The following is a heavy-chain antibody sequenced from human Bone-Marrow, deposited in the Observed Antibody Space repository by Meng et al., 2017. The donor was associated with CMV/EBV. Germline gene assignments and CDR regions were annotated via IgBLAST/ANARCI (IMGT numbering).Heavy chain of an antibody. D-gene: IGHD6-19*01. Sequence: GGSLRLSCAASGFTFSSFALTWVRQAPGKGLEWVSGISGSGDSTYYADSVRGRFTISRDNSKNTLYLQMNSLRAEETALYYCAKAPPPVNGWPSYLDYWGQGTLVTVSS. CDR2: ISGSGDST. CDR1: GFTFSSFA. J-gene: IGHJ4*02. CDR3: AKAPPPVNGWPSYLDY. V-gene: IGHV3-23*01.